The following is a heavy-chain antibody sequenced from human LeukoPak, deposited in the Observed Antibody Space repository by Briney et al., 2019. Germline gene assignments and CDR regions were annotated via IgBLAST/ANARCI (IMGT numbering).Heavy chain of an antibody. V-gene: IGHV4-39*01. D-gene: IGHD5-24*01. Sequence: SETLSLTCAVYGGSFSGYYWGWIRQPPGKGLEWIGSIYYSGSTYYNPSLKSRVTISVDTSKNQFSLKLSSVTAADTAVYYCARHVRMAYYYYYMDVWGKGTTVTISS. CDR3: ARHVRMAYYYYYMDV. CDR1: GGSFSGYY. J-gene: IGHJ6*03. CDR2: IYYSGST.